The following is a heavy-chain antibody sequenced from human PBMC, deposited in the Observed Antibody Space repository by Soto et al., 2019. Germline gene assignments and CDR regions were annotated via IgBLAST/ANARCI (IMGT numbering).Heavy chain of an antibody. CDR2: IIPIFNST. Sequence: SLKGACKGAGRRFSNYVVAWVLHAPGHGLEWLGRIIPIFNSTKYAQSFQGRVTITADKSTSTASLELSSLRSDDTAVYYCAREGRGKKAGYNGLVSLGYWGQGTLVTVSS. J-gene: IGHJ4*02. CDR1: GRRFSNYV. V-gene: IGHV1-69*06. CDR3: AREGRGKKAGYNGLVSLGY. D-gene: IGHD2-2*02.